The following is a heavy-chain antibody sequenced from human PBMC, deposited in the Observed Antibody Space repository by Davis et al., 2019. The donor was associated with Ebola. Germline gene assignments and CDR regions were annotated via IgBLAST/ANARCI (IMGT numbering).Heavy chain of an antibody. J-gene: IGHJ6*02. CDR1: GFTFSSYG. Sequence: PGGSLRLSCAASGFTFSSYGMHWVRQAPGKGLEWVADIWYDGSNNYYADSVKGRFTISRDNSKNTLYLQMNTLRAEDTAVYYCARAMGDCSGGSGFLYYYYGMDVWGQGTTVTVSS. V-gene: IGHV3-33*01. CDR3: ARAMGDCSGGSGFLYYYYGMDV. CDR2: IWYDGSNN. D-gene: IGHD2-15*01.